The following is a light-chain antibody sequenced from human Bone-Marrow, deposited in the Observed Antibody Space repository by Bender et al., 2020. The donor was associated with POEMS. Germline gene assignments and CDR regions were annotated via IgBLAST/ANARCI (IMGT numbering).Light chain of an antibody. V-gene: IGLV2-8*01. CDR1: SSDVGAYQY. CDR2: EVK. Sequence: QSALTQPPSASGSPGQSVTISCTGSSSDVGAYQYVSWHQQHPGKAPKLLIYEVKERPSGVPARFSGSESGNTASLTVSGLQAEDEADYFCSSYARNNNVLVGGWTNRTVL. J-gene: IGLJ2*01. CDR3: SSYARNNNVL.